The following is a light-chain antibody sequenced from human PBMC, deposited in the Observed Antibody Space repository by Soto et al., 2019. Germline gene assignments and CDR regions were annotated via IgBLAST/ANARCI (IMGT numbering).Light chain of an antibody. V-gene: IGKV1-5*01. CDR3: HQYNTHS. J-gene: IGKJ4*01. CDR1: QNIFTW. CDR2: DAS. Sequence: DIQMTQSPSTLSASVGDTVTITCRASQNIFTWLAWYQHKPGKAPKLLMYDASILESGVPSRFSGSGSGTEFTLTISSLQSDDFGTYYCHQYNTHSFGGGTKVDIK.